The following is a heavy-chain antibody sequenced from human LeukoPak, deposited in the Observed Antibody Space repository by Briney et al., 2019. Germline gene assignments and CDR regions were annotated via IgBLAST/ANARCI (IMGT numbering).Heavy chain of an antibody. CDR2: IIPIFGTA. CDR3: ARVAEEGSGPTDY. J-gene: IGHJ4*02. Sequence: ASVKVSCKASGYTFTSYDINWVRQAPGQGLEWMGGIIPIFGTANYAQKFQGRVTITADESTSTAYMELSSLRSEDTAVYYCARVAEEGSGPTDYWGQGTLVTVSS. V-gene: IGHV1-69*13. CDR1: GYTFTSYD.